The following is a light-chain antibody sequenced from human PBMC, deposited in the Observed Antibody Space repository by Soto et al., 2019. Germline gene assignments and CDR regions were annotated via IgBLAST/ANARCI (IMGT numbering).Light chain of an antibody. CDR1: QSVTKNY. Sequence: EIVLPQSPGTLSLSPGERATLSCRASQSVTKNYLAWYQQKPGQAPRLLIDDASRRATGIPDRFSGSGSGTDFALTISRLEPEDAAVYYCQYCATSPVTFGQGTKVEIK. V-gene: IGKV3-20*01. CDR2: DAS. J-gene: IGKJ1*01. CDR3: QYCATSPVT.